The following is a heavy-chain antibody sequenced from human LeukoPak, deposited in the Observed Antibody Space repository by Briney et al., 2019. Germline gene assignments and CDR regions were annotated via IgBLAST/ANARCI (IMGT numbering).Heavy chain of an antibody. J-gene: IGHJ4*02. CDR2: IYHNGST. CDR3: ARDDGYFDY. CDR1: GGSISSYY. V-gene: IGHV4-38-2*02. Sequence: SETLSLTCTVSGGSISSYYWSWIRQPPGKGLEWIGSIYHNGSTYYNLSLKSRVTISVDTSKNQFSLKLNSVTAADTAVYSCARDDGYFDYWGQGTLVTVSS.